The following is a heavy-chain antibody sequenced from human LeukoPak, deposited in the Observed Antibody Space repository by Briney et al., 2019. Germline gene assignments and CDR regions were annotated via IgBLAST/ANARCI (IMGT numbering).Heavy chain of an antibody. CDR3: ATKAATDIVVVPAADQPYYYYGMDV. CDR2: FDPEDGET. D-gene: IGHD2-2*01. J-gene: IGHJ6*02. Sequence: GASVKVSCKVSGYTLTELSMHWVRQAPGKGLEWMGGFDPEDGETIYAQKFQGRVTMTEDTSTDTAYMELSSLRSEDTAVYYCATKAATDIVVVPAADQPYYYYGMDVWGQGTTVTVSS. CDR1: GYTLTELS. V-gene: IGHV1-24*01.